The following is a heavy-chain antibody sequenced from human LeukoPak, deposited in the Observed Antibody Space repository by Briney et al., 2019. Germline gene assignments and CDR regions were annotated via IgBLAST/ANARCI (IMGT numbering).Heavy chain of an antibody. CDR3: ARDRQVVRGVMDY. CDR1: GYTFTNYY. D-gene: IGHD3-10*01. Sequence: ASVKVSCKASGYTFTNYYMHWVRQAPGQGLEWMGIINPSGGSTSYAQKFQGRVTMTRDMSTSTVYMELSSLRSEDTAVYYCARDRQVVRGVMDYWGQGTLVTVSS. V-gene: IGHV1-46*01. CDR2: INPSGGST. J-gene: IGHJ4*02.